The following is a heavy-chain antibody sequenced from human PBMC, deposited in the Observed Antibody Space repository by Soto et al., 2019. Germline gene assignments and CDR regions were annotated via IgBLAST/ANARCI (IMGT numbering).Heavy chain of an antibody. J-gene: IGHJ6*02. V-gene: IGHV4-59*01. CDR1: GGSISSYY. D-gene: IGHD3-3*01. CDR3: ARTTIFGHYYYYYCMDV. CDR2: IYYSGST. Sequence: SETLSLTCTVAGGSISSYYWSWIRQPPGKGLEWIGYIYYSGSTNYNPSLKSRVTISVDTSKNQFSPKLSSVTAADTAVYYCARTTIFGHYYYYYCMDVCGQVTTVTVSS.